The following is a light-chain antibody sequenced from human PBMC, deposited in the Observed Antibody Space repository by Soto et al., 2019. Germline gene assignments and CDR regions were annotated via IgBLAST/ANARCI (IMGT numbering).Light chain of an antibody. V-gene: IGLV1-47*01. CDR1: SSNIGSNF. CDR3: AAWDDSLSGVV. Sequence: QPVLTQPPSASGTPGQRVTISCSGSSSNIGSNFAYWYQQLPGTAPKLLIYRNNQRPSGVPDRFSGSKSGTSASLAISGLLSEDEADYYCAAWDDSLSGVVFGGGTKLTVL. J-gene: IGLJ2*01. CDR2: RNN.